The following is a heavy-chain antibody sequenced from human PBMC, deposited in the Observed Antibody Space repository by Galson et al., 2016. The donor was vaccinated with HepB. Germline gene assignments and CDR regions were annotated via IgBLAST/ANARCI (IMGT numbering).Heavy chain of an antibody. CDR2: ISSSSSTI. Sequence: SLRLSCAASGFTLSSYSMNWVRQAPGKGLEWVSYISSSSSTIYYADSVKGRFTISRDNAKNSLYLQMNSLRAEDTAVYYCASLYSSSSNYYYGMDVWGQGTTVTVSS. J-gene: IGHJ6*02. CDR1: GFTLSSYS. CDR3: ASLYSSSSNYYYGMDV. V-gene: IGHV3-48*01. D-gene: IGHD6-6*01.